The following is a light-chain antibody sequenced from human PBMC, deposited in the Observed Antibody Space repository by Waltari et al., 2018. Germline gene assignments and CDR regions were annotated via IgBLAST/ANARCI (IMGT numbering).Light chain of an antibody. Sequence: EIVLTQSPATLSVSLGARSTLSCRASQSVSSNVAWYQQKPGQAPRLLIYGASNRATGIPARFSGSGSGTEFTLTISSLQSEDFAVYYCEQYNNWPPWTFGQGTKVEIK. CDR3: EQYNNWPPWT. J-gene: IGKJ1*01. V-gene: IGKV3D-15*01. CDR2: GAS. CDR1: QSVSSN.